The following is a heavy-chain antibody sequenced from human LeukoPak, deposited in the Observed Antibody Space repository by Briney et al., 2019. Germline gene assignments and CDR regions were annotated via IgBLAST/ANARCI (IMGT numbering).Heavy chain of an antibody. CDR3: ARGGVAAKYYFDY. J-gene: IGHJ4*02. V-gene: IGHV4-59*11. CDR1: GVTISPLY. CDR2: IYYSGTT. Sequence: SETLSLTCTVYGVTISPLYWGWIRQPPGKGLEFIGYIYYSGTTNYNPSLGRRVTLSVDTFNKQFSLKLSPVTAADTAVYYCARGGVAAKYYFDYWGPGTLVTVSS. D-gene: IGHD3-10*01.